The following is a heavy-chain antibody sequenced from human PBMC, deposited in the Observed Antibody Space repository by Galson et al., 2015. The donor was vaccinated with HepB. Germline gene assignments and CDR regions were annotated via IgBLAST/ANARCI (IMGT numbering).Heavy chain of an antibody. CDR2: IYYSGST. J-gene: IGHJ4*02. CDR3: ARDRRGSPLDY. CDR1: GGSISSSSYY. V-gene: IGHV4-39*07. Sequence: ETLSLACTVSGGSISSSSYYWGWIRQPPGKGLEWIGSIYYSGSTYYNPSLKSRVTISVDTSKNQFSLKLSSVTAADTAVYYCARDRRGSPLDYWGQGTLVTVSS. D-gene: IGHD1-26*01.